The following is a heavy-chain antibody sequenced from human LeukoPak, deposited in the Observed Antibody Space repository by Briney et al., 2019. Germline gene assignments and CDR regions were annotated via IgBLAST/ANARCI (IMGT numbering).Heavy chain of an antibody. Sequence: PSETLSLTCTASGGSISSYYWSWIRQPPGKGLEWIGRIYTSGSTNYNPSLKSRVTISVDTSKNQFSLKLSSVTAADTAVYYCARAYSGYDSPMFDYWGQGTLVTVSS. CDR2: IYTSGST. CDR3: ARAYSGYDSPMFDY. V-gene: IGHV4-4*08. D-gene: IGHD5-12*01. J-gene: IGHJ4*02. CDR1: GGSISSYY.